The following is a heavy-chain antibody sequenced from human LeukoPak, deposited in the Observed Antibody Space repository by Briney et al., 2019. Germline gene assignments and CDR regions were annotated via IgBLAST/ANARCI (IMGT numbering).Heavy chain of an antibody. CDR2: IIPIFGTA. D-gene: IGHD6-13*01. J-gene: IGHJ6*03. V-gene: IGHV1-69*05. CDR1: GGTFSSYA. CDR3: ARGRDVSSIAAAVTGYYYYMDV. Sequence: SVKVSCKASGGTFSSYAISWVRQAPGQGLEWMGGIIPIFGTANYAQKFQGRVTITTDESTSTAYMELSSLRSEDTAVYYCARGRDVSSIAAAVTGYYYYMDVWGKGTTVTVSS.